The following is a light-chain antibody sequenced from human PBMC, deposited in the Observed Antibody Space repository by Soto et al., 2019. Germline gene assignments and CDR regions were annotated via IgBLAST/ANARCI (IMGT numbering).Light chain of an antibody. J-gene: IGLJ1*01. V-gene: IGLV2-14*03. Sequence: QSVLTQPASVSGSPGQSISISCIGTSSDVGAFNYVSWYQHHPGKAPQLIIYDVTSRPSGVSNRFSASKSGNTASLTISGLQAEDEDDYYCSSYTTRNTEVFGTGTKLTVL. CDR3: SSYTTRNTEV. CDR2: DVT. CDR1: SSDVGAFNY.